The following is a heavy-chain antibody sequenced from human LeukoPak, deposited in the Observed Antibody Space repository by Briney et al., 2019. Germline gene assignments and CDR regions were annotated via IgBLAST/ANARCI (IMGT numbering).Heavy chain of an antibody. J-gene: IGHJ6*03. D-gene: IGHD3-16*02. Sequence: GGSLRLSCAASGFTLSSYSMNWVRQAPGKGLEWVSYISSSGDTIYYADSVKGRFTISRDNAKNSLYLQMNSLRAEDTAVYYCARDVTPYYYMDVWGKGTTVTISS. CDR2: ISSSGDTI. V-gene: IGHV3-48*04. CDR3: ARDVTPYYYMDV. CDR1: GFTLSSYS.